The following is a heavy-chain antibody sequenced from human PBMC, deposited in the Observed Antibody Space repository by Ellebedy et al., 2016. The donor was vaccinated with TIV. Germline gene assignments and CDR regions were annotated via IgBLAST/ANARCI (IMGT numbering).Heavy chain of an antibody. V-gene: IGHV1-3*01. CDR1: GYTLTTYT. J-gene: IGHJ4*02. Sequence: ASVKVSCXASGYTLTTYTMHWVRQAPGQGLEWMGWINAGNGKTKSSQKFQGRVTITRETSASTAYMELRSLRSEDTAMYYCARETHYYDSRSDYPWGSWGQGTLVTVSS. CDR2: INAGNGKT. CDR3: ARETHYYDSRSDYPWGS. D-gene: IGHD3-22*01.